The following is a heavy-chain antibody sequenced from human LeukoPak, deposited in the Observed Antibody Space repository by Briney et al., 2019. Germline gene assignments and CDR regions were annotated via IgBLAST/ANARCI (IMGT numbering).Heavy chain of an antibody. Sequence: GASVKVSCKASGYTFTGYYMHWVRQAPGQGLEWMGWINPNSGGTNYAQKFQGRVTMTRDTSISTAYMELSRLRSDDTAVYYCARGGLHYYGSGSPLYYYMDVWGKGTTVTISS. J-gene: IGHJ6*03. D-gene: IGHD3-10*01. CDR2: INPNSGGT. CDR1: GYTFTGYY. CDR3: ARGGLHYYGSGSPLYYYMDV. V-gene: IGHV1-2*02.